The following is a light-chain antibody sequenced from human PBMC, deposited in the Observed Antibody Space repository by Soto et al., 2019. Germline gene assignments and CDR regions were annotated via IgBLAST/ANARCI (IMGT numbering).Light chain of an antibody. J-gene: IGKJ1*01. V-gene: IGKV3-15*01. CDR1: QSVSSR. CDR2: DAS. CDR3: QQYDQWPPWT. Sequence: EIVMTQSPATLSVSPGERATVSCRASQSVSSRLAWYQQKPGQAPRLLIFDASTRAPGIPDRFSGSGSGTEFTLTINSLQSEDFAVYICQQYDQWPPWTFGQGTKVDIK.